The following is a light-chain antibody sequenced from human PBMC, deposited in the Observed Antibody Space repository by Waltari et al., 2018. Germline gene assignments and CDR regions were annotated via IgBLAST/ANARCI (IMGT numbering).Light chain of an antibody. CDR1: QSVSSSY. CDR3: QQYGSSPPGT. CDR2: GAS. V-gene: IGKV3-20*01. Sequence: EIVLTQSPGTLSLSPGVSATLSCRASQSVSSSYLAWYQQKPGQSPRLLIYGASSRATGIPDRFSGSGSGTDFTLTISRLEPEDFAVYYCQQYGSSPPGTFGPGTKVDIK. J-gene: IGKJ3*01.